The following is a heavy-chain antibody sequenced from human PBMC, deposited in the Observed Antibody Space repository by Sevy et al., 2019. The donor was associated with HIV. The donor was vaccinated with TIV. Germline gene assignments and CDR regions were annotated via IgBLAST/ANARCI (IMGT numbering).Heavy chain of an antibody. CDR2: IKQDGSEK. CDR1: GFTFNNYW. CDR3: ARGNSGSFDY. D-gene: IGHD3-22*01. J-gene: IGHJ4*02. Sequence: GESLKISCAASGFTFNNYWMSWVRQAPGRGLEWVANIKQDGSEKYDVDSVKGRFTISRDNAKNSLYLQMNSLRPEDTAVYYCARGNSGSFDYWGQGTLVTVSS. V-gene: IGHV3-7*04.